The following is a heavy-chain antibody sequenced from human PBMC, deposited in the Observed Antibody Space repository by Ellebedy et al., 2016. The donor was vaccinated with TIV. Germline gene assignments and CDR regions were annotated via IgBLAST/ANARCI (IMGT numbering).Heavy chain of an antibody. V-gene: IGHV1-69*04. J-gene: IGHJ5*02. D-gene: IGHD1-1*01. CDR2: IIPILGIA. Sequence: AASVKVSCKASGGTFSSYAFSWVRQAPGQGPEWMGRIIPILGIANYAQKFQGRVTITADKSTSTAYMELSSLSSNDTAVYYCAAGNDGGWFDPWGQGTLVTVSS. CDR1: GGTFSSYA. CDR3: AAGNDGGWFDP.